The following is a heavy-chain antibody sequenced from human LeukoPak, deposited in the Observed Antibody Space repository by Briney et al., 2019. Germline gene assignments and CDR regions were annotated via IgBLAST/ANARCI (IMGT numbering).Heavy chain of an antibody. D-gene: IGHD6-13*01. Sequence: SGTLSLTCPGSGGTISSYYWSWIRQPAGKGLEWIGRIYTSGSTNYNPSLKSRVTMSVDTSKNQFSLKLSSVTAADTAVYYCARDVKLGSYSSSWYWFDPWGQGTLVTVSS. CDR2: IYTSGST. V-gene: IGHV4-4*07. CDR3: ARDVKLGSYSSSWYWFDP. J-gene: IGHJ5*02. CDR1: GGTISSYY.